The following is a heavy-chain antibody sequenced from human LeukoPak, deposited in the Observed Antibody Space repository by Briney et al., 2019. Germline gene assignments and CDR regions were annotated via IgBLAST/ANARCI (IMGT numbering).Heavy chain of an antibody. CDR2: IRYDGSNK. V-gene: IGHV3-30*02. CDR3: ARVVSVAWSERRPGYYYMDV. CDR1: GFSFSSYG. Sequence: PGGSLRLSCAASGFSFSSYGMHWVRQAPGKGLEWVTFIRYDGSNKYYADSVKGRFTISRDNSKNTLYLQMNSLRAEDTAVYYCARVVSVAWSERRPGYYYMDVWGKGTTVTVSS. D-gene: IGHD1-1*01. J-gene: IGHJ6*03.